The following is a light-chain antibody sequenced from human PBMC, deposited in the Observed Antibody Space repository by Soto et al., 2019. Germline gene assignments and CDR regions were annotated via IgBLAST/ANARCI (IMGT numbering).Light chain of an antibody. CDR3: QQYNNWPRT. CDR2: GAS. V-gene: IGKV3-15*01. Sequence: EIVMTQSPATLSVSPGESATLSCRASQRVYSNLAWYQQKPGQAPRLLIYGASTRATGIPARFSGSGSGTEFTLTISSLQSEDFAVYYCQQYNNWPRTFGQGTKVDIK. CDR1: QRVYSN. J-gene: IGKJ1*01.